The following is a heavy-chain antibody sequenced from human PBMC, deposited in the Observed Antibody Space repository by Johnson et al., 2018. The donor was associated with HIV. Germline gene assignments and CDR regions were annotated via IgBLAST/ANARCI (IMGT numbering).Heavy chain of an antibody. Sequence: QVQLVESGGGVVQPGRSLRLSCAASGFTFSTYAMHWVRQAPGKGLEWVEVISYDGSNKYYADSVKGRFTISRDNSKNTLYLQMNSLRAEDTAVYYCAKSGLFVLVVYAPDVFDIWGQGTMVTVSS. V-gene: IGHV3-30*18. J-gene: IGHJ3*02. D-gene: IGHD2-8*02. CDR2: ISYDGSNK. CDR3: AKSGLFVLVVYAPDVFDI. CDR1: GFTFSTYA.